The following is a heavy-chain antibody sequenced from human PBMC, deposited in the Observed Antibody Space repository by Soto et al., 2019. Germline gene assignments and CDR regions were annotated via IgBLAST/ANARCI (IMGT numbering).Heavy chain of an antibody. J-gene: IGHJ6*02. Sequence: QVQLVQSGAEVKKPGSSVKVSCKASGGTFSSYAISWVRQAPGQGLEWMGGIIPISGTANYAQKFQGRVTITADESTSTAYMELSSLRSEDTAVYYCAREVYSSGWFHYYYYYGMDVWGQGTTVTVSS. CDR2: IIPISGTA. CDR3: AREVYSSGWFHYYYYYGMDV. D-gene: IGHD6-19*01. CDR1: GGTFSSYA. V-gene: IGHV1-69*01.